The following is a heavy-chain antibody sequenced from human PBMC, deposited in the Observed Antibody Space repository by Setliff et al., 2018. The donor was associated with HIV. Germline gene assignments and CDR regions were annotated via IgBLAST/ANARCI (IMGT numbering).Heavy chain of an antibody. V-gene: IGHV3-7*01. Sequence: GGSLRLSCVASGFRFRTYAMSWVRQSQGKGLEWMANIKEDGSEKYYVDSVKGRFTISRDNTKNSLYLQLNSLRAEDTAVYYCARDCAVVGGTGSLDSWGQGTLVTVSS. CDR2: IKEDGSEK. J-gene: IGHJ4*02. CDR1: GFRFRTYA. CDR3: ARDCAVVGGTGSLDS. D-gene: IGHD1-26*01.